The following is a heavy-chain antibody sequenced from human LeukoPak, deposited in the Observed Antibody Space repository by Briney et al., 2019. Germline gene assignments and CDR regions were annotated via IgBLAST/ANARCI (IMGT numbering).Heavy chain of an antibody. CDR3: ARVRAGYCTSPSPSTGLGV. J-gene: IGHJ4*01. V-gene: IGHV3-33*01. CDR1: GFTFSSYG. D-gene: IGHD2-2*01. CDR2: IWDDGSNK. Sequence: PGGSLRLSCAASGFTFSSYGMHWVRQAPGKGLEWVAVIWDDGSNKYYADSAKGRFTISRDNSKFTLYMQINSPRAEPTAVYYCARVRAGYCTSPSPSTGLGVWGQGNPGHRLL.